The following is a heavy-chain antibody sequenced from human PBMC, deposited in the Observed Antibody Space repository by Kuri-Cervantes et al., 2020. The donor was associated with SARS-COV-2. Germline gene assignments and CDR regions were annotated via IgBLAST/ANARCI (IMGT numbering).Heavy chain of an antibody. V-gene: IGHV1-8*01. CDR3: ASWIVVVPAAMGGYYYYGMDV. D-gene: IGHD2-2*01. CDR2: MNPASGNT. J-gene: IGHJ6*02. CDR1: GYTFNIHD. Sequence: ASVKVSCKASGYTFNIHDINWVRQATGQGLEWMGWMNPASGNTGYAQKFQGRVTMTRNTSISTAYMELSSLRSEDTAVYYCASWIVVVPAAMGGYYYYGMDVWGQGTTVTVSS.